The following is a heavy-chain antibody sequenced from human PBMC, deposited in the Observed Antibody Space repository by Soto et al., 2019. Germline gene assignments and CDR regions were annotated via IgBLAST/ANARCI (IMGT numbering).Heavy chain of an antibody. V-gene: IGHV1-18*04. J-gene: IGHJ4*02. CDR3: ASWAVQTHDFGGPFDY. CDR1: GYTFSIYG. Sequence: HVQLVQSGAEVKKPGASVKVSCKTSGYTFSIYGISWVRQAPGQGLEWMGWIRGYSGKTNYAQTVKGRVTMTTDTSTRTAYMEVRSLRSDDTAVYYCASWAVQTHDFGGPFDYWGQGTLVTVSS. D-gene: IGHD4-17*01. CDR2: IRGYSGKT.